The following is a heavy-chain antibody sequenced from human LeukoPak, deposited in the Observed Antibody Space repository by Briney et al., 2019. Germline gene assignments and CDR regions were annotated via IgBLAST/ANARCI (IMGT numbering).Heavy chain of an antibody. CDR2: IYYSGST. Sequence: SETLSLTCTVSGGSISSSSYYWGWIRQPPGKGLEWIGSIYYSGSTYYNPSLKSRVTISVDTSKNQFSLKLSSVTAADTAVYYCARHRSIYYYYYGMDVWGQGTTVTVSS. J-gene: IGHJ6*02. D-gene: IGHD6-6*01. CDR3: ARHRSIYYYYYGMDV. CDR1: GGSISSSSYY. V-gene: IGHV4-39*01.